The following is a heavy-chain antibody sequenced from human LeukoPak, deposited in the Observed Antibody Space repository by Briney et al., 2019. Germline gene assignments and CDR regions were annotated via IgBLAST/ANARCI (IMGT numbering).Heavy chain of an antibody. J-gene: IGHJ5*02. CDR2: INTNSGVT. CDR1: GLTFTGVNY. V-gene: IGHV1-2*02. D-gene: IGHD3-3*01. CDR3: AREAAVVEAGLRFLAVEGPLYWFDP. Sequence: GASVKVSCKASGLTFTGVNYIHWVRQAPGQGPEWMGWINTNSGVTDYARKFQGRVTMTRDTSISTAYMELSSLRSEDTAVYYCAREAAVVEAGLRFLAVEGPLYWFDPWGQGTLVTVSS.